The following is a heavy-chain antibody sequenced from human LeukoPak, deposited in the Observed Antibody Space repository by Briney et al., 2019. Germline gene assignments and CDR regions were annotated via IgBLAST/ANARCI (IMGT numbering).Heavy chain of an antibody. V-gene: IGHV1-18*01. D-gene: IGHD6-19*01. CDR2: ISAYNGNT. CDR1: GYTFTSYG. J-gene: IGHJ6*02. Sequence: RASVKVSCKASGYTFTSYGISWVRQAPGQGLEWMGWISAYNGNTNYAQKLQGRVTMTTDTSTSTAYMELRSLRSDDTAVYYCARGAPLSSGWYYYYYGMDVWGQGTTVTVSS. CDR3: ARGAPLSSGWYYYYYGMDV.